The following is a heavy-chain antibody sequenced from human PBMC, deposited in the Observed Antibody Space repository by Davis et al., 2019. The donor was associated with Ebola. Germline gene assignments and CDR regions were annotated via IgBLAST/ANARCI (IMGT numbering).Heavy chain of an antibody. CDR2: IKQRGSEK. V-gene: IGHV3-7*01. CDR3: AKSGWRAYGYGAKSD. D-gene: IGHD5-12*01. CDR1: GFTFSDYW. J-gene: IGHJ4*02. Sequence: GESLKISCVASGFTFSDYWMSWVRQAPGKGLEWVANIKQRGSEKYYADSVKGRFTISRDNAKTSLYLQMNSLRVEDTAVYFCAKSGWRAYGYGAKSDWGQGTLVTVSS.